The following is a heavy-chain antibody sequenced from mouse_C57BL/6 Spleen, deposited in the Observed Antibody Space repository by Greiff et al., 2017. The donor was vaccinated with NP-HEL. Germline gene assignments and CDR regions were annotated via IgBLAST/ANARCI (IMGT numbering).Heavy chain of an antibody. V-gene: IGHV1-76*01. CDR1: GDTFTDYY. D-gene: IGHD2-12*01. Sequence: VQRVESGAELVRPGASVKLSCKAAGDTFTDYYINWGKQRPGQGLEWIARIYPGSGNTYYNEKFKGKATLTAEKSSSTAYMQLSSLTSEDSAVYFCARGDYSYAMDYWGQGTSVTVSS. CDR2: IYPGSGNT. J-gene: IGHJ4*01. CDR3: ARGDYSYAMDY.